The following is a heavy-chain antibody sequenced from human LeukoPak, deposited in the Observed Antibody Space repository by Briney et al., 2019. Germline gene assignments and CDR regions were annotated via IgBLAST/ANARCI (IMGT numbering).Heavy chain of an antibody. V-gene: IGHV4-34*01. CDR3: ARVKNYYDSSGHFDY. J-gene: IGHJ4*02. CDR1: GGSFSGYY. D-gene: IGHD3-22*01. Sequence: SETLSLTCAVYGGSFSGYYWSWIRQPPGKGLEWIGEINHSGSTNYNPSLKSRVTISVDTSKNQFSLKLSSVTAADTAVYYCARVKNYYDSSGHFDYWGQGTLVTVSS. CDR2: INHSGST.